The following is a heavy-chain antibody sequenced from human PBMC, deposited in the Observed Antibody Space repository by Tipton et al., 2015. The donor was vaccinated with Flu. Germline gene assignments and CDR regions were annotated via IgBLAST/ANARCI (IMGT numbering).Heavy chain of an antibody. D-gene: IGHD3-16*01. V-gene: IGHV1-2*02. CDR1: GYTFTDYY. J-gene: IGHJ6*02. Sequence: QVQLVQSGAEVKKPGASVKVSCKASGYTFTDYYMHWVRQAPGHGLEWMGWINPKSGATSYLQKFQGRVTMTRDTSSSTASMELSRLRSDDTAVYYCARGKRAPIGLYYYYAMAVWGQGTTVTVSS. CDR2: INPKSGAT. CDR3: ARGKRAPIGLYYYYAMAV.